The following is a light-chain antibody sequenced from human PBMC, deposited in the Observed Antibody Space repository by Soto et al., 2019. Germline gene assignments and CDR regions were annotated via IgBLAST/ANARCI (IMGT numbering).Light chain of an antibody. V-gene: IGKV1-39*01. Sequence: DIQMTQSPSSLSASVGDRVTITCRASQSISSYLNWYQQKPGKAPKLLIYAASSLQSGVPSRFSGSGSGTDFTLTISSLQPEAFATYYCQQSFGTPTWTFGQGTKVEIK. J-gene: IGKJ1*01. CDR1: QSISSY. CDR2: AAS. CDR3: QQSFGTPTWT.